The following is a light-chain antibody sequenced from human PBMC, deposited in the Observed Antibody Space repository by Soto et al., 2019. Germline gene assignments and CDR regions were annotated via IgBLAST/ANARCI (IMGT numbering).Light chain of an antibody. CDR1: SSDVGAYDY. J-gene: IGLJ1*01. Sequence: QSALTQPASVSGSPGQSITISCTGTSSDVGAYDYVSWYQQHPGEVPKLMIFDVSDRPSGVSNRFSGSKSGNTASLTISGLQAEDEADYYCSSFTTSTSYVFGNGTKVTVL. CDR2: DVS. V-gene: IGLV2-14*03. CDR3: SSFTTSTSYV.